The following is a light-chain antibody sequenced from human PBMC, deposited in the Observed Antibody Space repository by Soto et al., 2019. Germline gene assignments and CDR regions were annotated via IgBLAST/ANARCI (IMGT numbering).Light chain of an antibody. J-gene: IGLJ3*02. CDR1: SSDIGGYKY. Sequence: QSALTQPASVSGSLGQSITISCTGTSSDIGGYKYVSWYQQHPDKAPKLIIFEVSNRPSGVSDRFSGSNSGNTASLTISGLQAEDEADYYCTSYSRYRVLVFGGGTKVTVL. CDR2: EVS. V-gene: IGLV2-14*01. CDR3: TSYSRYRVLV.